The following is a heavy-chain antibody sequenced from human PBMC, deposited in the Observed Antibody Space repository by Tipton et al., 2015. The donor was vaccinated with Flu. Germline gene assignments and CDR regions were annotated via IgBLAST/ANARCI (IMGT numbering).Heavy chain of an antibody. V-gene: IGHV4-59*01. D-gene: IGHD3-10*01. CDR2: IYSSART. J-gene: IGHJ3*02. CDR3: ARGGGEFGDGALDI. Sequence: TLSLTCTVSGGSISSFYWSWIRQPPGKGLEWIGYIYSSARTNYNSSLESRVTISVDTSKNQFSLNLSSVTAADTAVYYCARGGGEFGDGALDIWGQGTVVAVSS. CDR1: GGSISSFY.